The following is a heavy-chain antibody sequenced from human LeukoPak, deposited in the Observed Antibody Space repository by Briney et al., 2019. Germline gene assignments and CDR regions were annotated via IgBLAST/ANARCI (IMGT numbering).Heavy chain of an antibody. Sequence: GGSLRLSCAASGLIVSNNYISWVRQAPGKGLEWVSVIYNGGNTYYADFVKGRFTISRDNSKNTLYPQMNSLRAEDTAVYYCAREMDTSYDAFDIWGQGTMVTVSS. J-gene: IGHJ3*02. V-gene: IGHV3-53*01. D-gene: IGHD5-24*01. CDR1: GLIVSNNY. CDR2: IYNGGNT. CDR3: AREMDTSYDAFDI.